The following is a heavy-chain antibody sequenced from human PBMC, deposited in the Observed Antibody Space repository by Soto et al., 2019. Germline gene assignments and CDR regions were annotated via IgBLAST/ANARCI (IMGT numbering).Heavy chain of an antibody. D-gene: IGHD6-13*01. CDR2: INPNTGGT. V-gene: IGHV1-2*02. CDR3: ARTPTRAAAAGTLTSDFDY. Sequence: ASVKVSCKASGYTFTGYYMHWVRQAPGQGLEWMGWINPNTGGTNYAQKFQGRVTMTRDTSISTACMELSRLRSDDTAVYYCARTPTRAAAAGTLTSDFDYWGQGTLVTVSS. J-gene: IGHJ4*02. CDR1: GYTFTGYY.